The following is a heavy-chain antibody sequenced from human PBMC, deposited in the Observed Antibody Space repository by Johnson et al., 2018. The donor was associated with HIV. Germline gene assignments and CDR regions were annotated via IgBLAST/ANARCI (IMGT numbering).Heavy chain of an antibody. V-gene: IGHV3-23*04. CDR3: AKDGRICGTIPCYAFDI. D-gene: IGHD1-7*01. CDR2: ISGSGGST. CDR1: GFTFSSYA. Sequence: VQLVESGGGLVQPGGSLRLSCAASGFTFSSYAMSWVRQAPGKGLEWISAISGSGGSTYYADSVKGRFTISRDNSKNTLYLQMNSLRAEDTAVYYCAKDGRICGTIPCYAFDIWGQGTMVTVSS. J-gene: IGHJ3*02.